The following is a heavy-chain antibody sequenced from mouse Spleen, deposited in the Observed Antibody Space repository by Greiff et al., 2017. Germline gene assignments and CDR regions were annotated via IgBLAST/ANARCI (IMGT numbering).Heavy chain of an antibody. CDR1: GYTFTSYW. J-gene: IGHJ3*01. Sequence: QVQLKQPGAELVKPGASVKLSCKASGYTFTSYWMQWVKQRPGQGLEWIGEIDPSDSYTNYNQKFKGKATLTVDTSSSTAYMQLSSLTSEDSAVYYCALSYSNYGPWFAYWGQGTLVTVSA. D-gene: IGHD2-5*01. V-gene: IGHV1-50*01. CDR2: IDPSDSYT. CDR3: ALSYSNYGPWFAY.